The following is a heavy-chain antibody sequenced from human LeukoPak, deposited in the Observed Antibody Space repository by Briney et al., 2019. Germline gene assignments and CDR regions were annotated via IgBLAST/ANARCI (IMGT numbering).Heavy chain of an antibody. V-gene: IGHV3-9*01. Sequence: GGSLRLSCAASGFTFDDYAMHWVRQAPGKGPEWVSGISWNSGSIGYADSVKGRFTISRDNAKNSLYLQMNSLRAEDTALYYCAKGRLLYYMDVWGKGTTVTVSS. D-gene: IGHD3-22*01. CDR3: AKGRLLYYMDV. CDR1: GFTFDDYA. J-gene: IGHJ6*03. CDR2: ISWNSGSI.